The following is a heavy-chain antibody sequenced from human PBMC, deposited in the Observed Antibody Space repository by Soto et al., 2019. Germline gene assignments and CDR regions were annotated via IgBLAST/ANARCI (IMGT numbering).Heavy chain of an antibody. V-gene: IGHV1-18*01. CDR3: ARGRYGDY. Sequence: QVHLVQSGAEVKKSGASVKVSCKGSGYDFTTYGITWVRQAPGQGLEWMAWISAHNGNTDCAQKLQGRVTVTRDTSTSTAYMELRSLRSDDTAVYYCARGRYGDYWGQGALVTVSS. CDR2: ISAHNGNT. D-gene: IGHD1-1*01. CDR1: GYDFTTYG. J-gene: IGHJ4*02.